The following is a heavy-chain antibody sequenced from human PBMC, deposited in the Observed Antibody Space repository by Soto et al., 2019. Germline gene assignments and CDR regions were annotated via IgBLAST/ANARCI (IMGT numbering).Heavy chain of an antibody. CDR2: ISYDGSNK. CDR3: SRDKYYYDSSGYSLLDY. Sequence: GGSLRLSCAASGFTFSSYAMHWVRQAPGKGLEWVAVISYDGSNKYYADSVKGRFTISRDNSKNTLYLQMNSLRAEDTAVYYCSRDKYYYDSSGYSLLDYWGQGTLVTVPS. J-gene: IGHJ4*02. CDR1: GFTFSSYA. D-gene: IGHD3-22*01. V-gene: IGHV3-30-3*01.